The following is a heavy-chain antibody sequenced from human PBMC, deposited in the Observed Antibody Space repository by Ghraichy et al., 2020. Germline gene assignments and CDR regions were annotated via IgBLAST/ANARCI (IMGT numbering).Heavy chain of an antibody. CDR2: ISSSGSTI. D-gene: IGHD6-6*01. CDR1: GFTFSDYY. Sequence: GGSLRLSCVASGFTFSDYYMSWIRQAPGKGLEWVSYISSSGSTIYYADSVKGRFTISRDNAKNSLYLQMNSLRAEDTAVYYCAGYISLWFFDLCGRGTLVTVSS. CDR3: AGYISLWFFDL. J-gene: IGHJ2*01. V-gene: IGHV3-11*01.